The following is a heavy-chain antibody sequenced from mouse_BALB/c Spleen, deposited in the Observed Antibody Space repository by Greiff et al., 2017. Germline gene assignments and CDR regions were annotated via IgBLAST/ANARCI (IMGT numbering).Heavy chain of an antibody. CDR2: IYPGNVNT. V-gene: IGHV1S56*01. CDR1: GYTFTSYY. Sequence: QVQLQQSGPELVKPGASVRISCKASGYTFTSYYIHWVKQRPGQGLEWIGWIYPGNVNTKYNEKFKGKATLTADKSSSTAYMQLSSLTSEDSAVYFCARRGYYYGYDAMDYWGQGTSVTVSS. D-gene: IGHD1-1*01. J-gene: IGHJ4*01. CDR3: ARRGYYYGYDAMDY.